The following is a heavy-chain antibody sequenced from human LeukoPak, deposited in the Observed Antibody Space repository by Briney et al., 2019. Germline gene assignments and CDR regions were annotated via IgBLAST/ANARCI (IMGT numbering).Heavy chain of an antibody. D-gene: IGHD4-17*01. Sequence: GESLKISCKDSGYSFTTYWIAWVRQMPGKGLEWMGAIYPDGSDTRYSPSFQGQVTISADKSISTAYLQWSSLKASDTAMYYCARLGDSVTYPYFYYYMDVWGKGTTVTVS. V-gene: IGHV5-51*01. CDR3: ARLGDSVTYPYFYYYMDV. J-gene: IGHJ6*03. CDR2: IYPDGSDT. CDR1: GYSFTTYW.